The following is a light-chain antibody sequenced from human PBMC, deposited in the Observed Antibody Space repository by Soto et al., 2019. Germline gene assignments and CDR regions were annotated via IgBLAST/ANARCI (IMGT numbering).Light chain of an antibody. V-gene: IGLV1-47*01. CDR3: AAWDDSLSAVV. CDR1: SSNIGSNY. J-gene: IGLJ2*01. Sequence: HCVLTQPPSASGTPGQRVTISCSGSSSNIGSNYVYWYQQLPGTAPKLLIYRNNQRPSGVPDRFSGSKSGTSASLAISGLRSEDEADYYCAAWDDSLSAVVFGGGTKLTVL. CDR2: RNN.